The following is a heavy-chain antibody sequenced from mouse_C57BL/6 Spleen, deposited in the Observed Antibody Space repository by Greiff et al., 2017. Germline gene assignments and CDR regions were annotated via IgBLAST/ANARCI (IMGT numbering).Heavy chain of an antibody. CDR3: ARKGVVGPYAMDY. Sequence: QVQLKQPGAELVMPGASVKLSCKASGYTFTSYWMHWVKQRPGQGLEWIGEIDPSDSYTNYNQKFKGKSTLTVDKSSSTAYMQLSSLTSEDSAVYYCARKGVVGPYAMDYWGQGTSVTVSS. V-gene: IGHV1-69*01. CDR2: IDPSDSYT. CDR1: GYTFTSYW. J-gene: IGHJ4*01. D-gene: IGHD1-1*01.